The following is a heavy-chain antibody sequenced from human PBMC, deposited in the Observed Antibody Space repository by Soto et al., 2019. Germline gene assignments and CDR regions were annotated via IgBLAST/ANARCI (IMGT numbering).Heavy chain of an antibody. V-gene: IGHV1-3*05. Sequence: QVQLVQSGAEEKKPGASVKVSCKASGYTFTSYAMHWVRQAPGQRLEWMGWINAGNGNTKYSQKFQGRVTITRDTYASTAYMELSSLRSEDTAVYYWARDPNWGSGYFDYWGQGTLVTVSS. CDR1: GYTFTSYA. D-gene: IGHD7-27*01. J-gene: IGHJ4*02. CDR2: INAGNGNT. CDR3: ARDPNWGSGYFDY.